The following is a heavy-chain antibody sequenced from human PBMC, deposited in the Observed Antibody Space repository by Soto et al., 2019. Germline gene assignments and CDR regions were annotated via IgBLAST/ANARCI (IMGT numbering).Heavy chain of an antibody. J-gene: IGHJ4*02. Sequence: QVQLVQSGAEVKKPGSSVKVSCKASGGTFSSYAISWVRQAPGQGLEWMGGIIPIFGTANYAQKFQGRVTITADESTSTAYMELSSLRSEDTAVYYCAIASGDCYYDSSGYCPDYWGQGTLVTVSS. CDR2: IIPIFGTA. CDR1: GGTFSSYA. D-gene: IGHD3-22*01. CDR3: AIASGDCYYDSSGYCPDY. V-gene: IGHV1-69*01.